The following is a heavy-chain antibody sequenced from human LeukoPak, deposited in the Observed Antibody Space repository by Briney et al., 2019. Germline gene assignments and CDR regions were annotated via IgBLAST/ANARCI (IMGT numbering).Heavy chain of an antibody. J-gene: IGHJ4*02. CDR3: AKAVDSRGYSSGWYY. D-gene: IGHD6-19*01. CDR2: ISGSGGST. V-gene: IGHV3-23*01. CDR1: GFTFSSYA. Sequence: GGSLRLSCAASGFTFSSYAMSWVRQAPGKGLEWVSAISGSGGSTYYADSVKGRFTISRDNSKNTLYLQMNSLRAEDTAVYYCAKAVDSRGYSSGWYYWGLGTLVTVSS.